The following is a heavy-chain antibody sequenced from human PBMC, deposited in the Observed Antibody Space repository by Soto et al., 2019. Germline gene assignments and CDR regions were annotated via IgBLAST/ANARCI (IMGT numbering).Heavy chain of an antibody. Sequence: GGSLRLSCAASGFTFSSYAMSWVRQAPGKGLEWVSAISGSGGSTYYAGSVKGRFTISRDNSKNTLYLQMNSLRAEDTAVYYCAKDRTPEYCSGGSCYQADNWFDPWGQGTLVTVSS. CDR1: GFTFSSYA. CDR3: AKDRTPEYCSGGSCYQADNWFDP. CDR2: ISGSGGST. D-gene: IGHD2-15*01. V-gene: IGHV3-23*01. J-gene: IGHJ5*02.